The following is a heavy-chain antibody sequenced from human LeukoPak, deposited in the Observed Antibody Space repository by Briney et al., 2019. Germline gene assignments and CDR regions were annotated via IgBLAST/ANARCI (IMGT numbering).Heavy chain of an antibody. V-gene: IGHV4-4*02. CDR3: ARGPSLGAHLDY. CDR1: GGSISCNNW. J-gene: IGHJ4*02. Sequence: SGTLSLTCAVSGGSISCNNWWTWVRQAPGKGLEWSGEIYHYGTTNYNPSLKGRVAISVDKSKNQFSLKFNSVTAADTAVYYCARGPSLGAHLDYWGQGTLATVSS. D-gene: IGHD1-26*01. CDR2: IYHYGTT.